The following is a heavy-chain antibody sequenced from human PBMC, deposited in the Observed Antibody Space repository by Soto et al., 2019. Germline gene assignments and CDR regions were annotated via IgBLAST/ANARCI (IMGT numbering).Heavy chain of an antibody. CDR2: IYYNGST. CDR3: ATDEYFGSEIDFYYYAMDV. CDR1: GASISIGGYF. Sequence: PSETLSLTCTVSGASISIGGYFWSWIRQHPGKGLEWIGHIYYNGSTYYNPSLKSRLTISVDTSMNEFSLRLTSVTAADTAVYFCATDEYFGSEIDFYYYAMDVWGQGTTVTVSS. D-gene: IGHD3-10*01. J-gene: IGHJ6*02. V-gene: IGHV4-31*03.